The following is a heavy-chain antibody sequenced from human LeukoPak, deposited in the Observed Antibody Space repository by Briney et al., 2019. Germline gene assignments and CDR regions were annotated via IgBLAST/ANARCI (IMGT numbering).Heavy chain of an antibody. CDR2: ISASGADI. Sequence: GGPLRLSCAASSSYAMTWVRQAPGKGLEGVSAISASGADIYYADSVKGRFSISRDNSKNPLYLHIRSLRAEDTAVYFCAKRPRDTSGYYLGAFDGWGQGTTVTVSS. J-gene: IGHJ3*01. CDR3: AKRPRDTSGYYLGAFDG. CDR1: SSYA. D-gene: IGHD3-22*01. V-gene: IGHV3-23*01.